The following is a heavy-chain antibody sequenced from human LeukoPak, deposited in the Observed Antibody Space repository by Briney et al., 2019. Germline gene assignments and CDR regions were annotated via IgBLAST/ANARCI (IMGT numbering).Heavy chain of an antibody. CDR3: ARAYCSSTSCNTHYYYYGMDV. D-gene: IGHD2-2*01. J-gene: IGHJ6*04. V-gene: IGHV1-69*13. CDR1: GGTFSSYA. Sequence: GASVKVSCKASGGTFSSYAISWVRQAPGQGLEWMGGIIPIFGTANYAQKFQGRVTITADESTSTAYMELSSLRSEDTAVYYCARAYCSSTSCNTHYYYYGMDVWAKGPRSPSPQ. CDR2: IIPIFGTA.